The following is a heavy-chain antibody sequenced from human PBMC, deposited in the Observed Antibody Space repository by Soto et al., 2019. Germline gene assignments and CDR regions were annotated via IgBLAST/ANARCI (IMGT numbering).Heavy chain of an antibody. CDR2: IYYSGST. V-gene: IGHV4-61*01. CDR3: ARTKYYYDSSGYYPDRHFDI. D-gene: IGHD3-22*01. Sequence: PSETLSLTCTVSGGSVSSGSYYCSWIRQPPGKGLEWIGYIYYSGSTNYNPSLKSRVTISVDTSKNQFSLKLSSVTAADTAVYYCARTKYYYDSSGYYPDRHFDIWGQGTMVTVSS. J-gene: IGHJ3*02. CDR1: GGSVSSGSYY.